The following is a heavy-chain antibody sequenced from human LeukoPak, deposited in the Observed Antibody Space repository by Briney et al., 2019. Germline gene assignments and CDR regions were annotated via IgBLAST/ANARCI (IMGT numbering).Heavy chain of an antibody. CDR1: GYSISSGYY. CDR3: AGSKSVRPYPIDY. Sequence: SETLSLTCAVSGYSISSGYYWGWIRQPPGKGLEWIGSIYHSGSTYYNPSLKSRVTIYVDTSKNQFSLKLSSVTAADTAVYYCAGSKSVRPYPIDYWGQGTLVTVSS. CDR2: IYHSGST. V-gene: IGHV4-38-2*01. J-gene: IGHJ4*02. D-gene: IGHD1-1*01.